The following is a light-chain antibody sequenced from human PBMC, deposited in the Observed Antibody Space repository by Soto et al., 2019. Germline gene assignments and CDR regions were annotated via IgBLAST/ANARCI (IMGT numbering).Light chain of an antibody. CDR1: QSVSSSS. CDR2: AAS. J-gene: IGKJ2*01. Sequence: EIVLTQSPGTLSLSPGERATLSCRASQSVSSSSLAWYQQKPGQAPRLLIYAASSRASGIPGRFSGSGSGTDITLTISRLEPEDCAVYYCQHYVGAPPKYTFGQGTKREIK. V-gene: IGKV3-20*01. CDR3: QHYVGAPPKYT.